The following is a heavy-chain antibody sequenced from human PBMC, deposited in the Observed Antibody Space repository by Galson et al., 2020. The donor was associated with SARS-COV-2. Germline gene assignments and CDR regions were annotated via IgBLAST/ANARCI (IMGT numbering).Heavy chain of an antibody. V-gene: IGHV3-30*04. J-gene: IGHJ3*02. CDR1: GFTFSSYA. D-gene: IGHD6-19*01. CDR2: ISYDGSNK. Sequence: TGGSLRLSCAASGFTFSSYAMHWVRQAPGKGLEWVAVISYDGSNKYYADSVKGRFTISRDNSKNTLYLQMNSLRAEDTAVYYCARVLWLASGAFDIWGQGTMVTVSS. CDR3: ARVLWLASGAFDI.